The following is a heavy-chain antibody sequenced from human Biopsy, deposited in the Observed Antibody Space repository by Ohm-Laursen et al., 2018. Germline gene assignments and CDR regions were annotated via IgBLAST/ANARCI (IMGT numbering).Heavy chain of an antibody. D-gene: IGHD5-24*01. Sequence: ASSVKVSCKASGNTFATYHIHWVRQAPGQGLEWMGVISPSGATTSFSQKFRGRITMTRDTSTGTVYMDLNSLGSEDTAVYYCARAGVGSDGTDSYYYGMDVWGPGTTVTVSS. J-gene: IGHJ6*02. CDR2: ISPSGATT. V-gene: IGHV1-46*01. CDR3: ARAGVGSDGTDSYYYGMDV. CDR1: GNTFATYH.